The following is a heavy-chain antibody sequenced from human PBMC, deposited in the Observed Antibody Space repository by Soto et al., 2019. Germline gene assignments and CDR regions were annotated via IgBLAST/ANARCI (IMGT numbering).Heavy chain of an antibody. D-gene: IGHD2-8*01. V-gene: IGHV3-30-3*01. CDR1: GFTFSSYA. J-gene: IGHJ6*02. CDR2: ISYDGSNK. CDR3: ARAPDIVLIRAYYYYGMDV. Sequence: QVQLVESGGGVVQPGRSLRLSCAASGFTFSSYAMHWVRQAPGKGLEWVAVISYDGSNKYYADSVKGRFTISRDNSKNTLHVQMNSLRPEDTAVYYCARAPDIVLIRAYYYYGMDVWGQGTTVTVSS.